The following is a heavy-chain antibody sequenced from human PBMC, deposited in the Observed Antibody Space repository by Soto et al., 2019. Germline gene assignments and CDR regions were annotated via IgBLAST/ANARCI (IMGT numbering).Heavy chain of an antibody. D-gene: IGHD6-19*01. CDR1: GYTNTGYY. J-gene: IGHJ3*02. V-gene: IGHV1-2*04. CDR3: ARCIAVAGTGAFDI. CDR2: INPNSGGT. Sequence: SVKVSCKAFGYTNTGYYMHWLRHAHGQGLEWMGWINPNSGGTNYAQKFQGWVTMTRDTSISTAYMELSRLRSDDTAVYYCARCIAVAGTGAFDIWGQGTMVTVSS.